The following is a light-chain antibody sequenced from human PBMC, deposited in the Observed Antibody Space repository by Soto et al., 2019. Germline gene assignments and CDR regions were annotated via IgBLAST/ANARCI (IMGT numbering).Light chain of an antibody. CDR1: QSISAW. Sequence: IPITQSPSALSASVGDRVSNNCRASQSISAWLAWYQQRPGKAPRLLIYKASTLEIGVPSRFSGSGSGTEFTLTISSLQPDDFATYYCQHYNSYSEAFGQGTKVDIK. CDR2: KAS. V-gene: IGKV1-5*03. J-gene: IGKJ1*01. CDR3: QHYNSYSEA.